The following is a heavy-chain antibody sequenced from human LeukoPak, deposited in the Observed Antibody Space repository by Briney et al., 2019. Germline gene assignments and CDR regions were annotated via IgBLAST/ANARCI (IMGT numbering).Heavy chain of an antibody. CDR1: GFTFSSYG. CDR3: ARAFHDSSGYYFDY. J-gene: IGHJ4*02. CDR2: ISGSGGST. V-gene: IGHV3-23*01. Sequence: GGSLRLSCAASGFTFSSYGMSWVRQAPGKGLGWVSAISGSGGSTYYAASVKGRFTISRDSAKDSLFLQMNSLRAEDTAVYYCARAFHDSSGYYFDYWGQGTLVTVSS. D-gene: IGHD3-22*01.